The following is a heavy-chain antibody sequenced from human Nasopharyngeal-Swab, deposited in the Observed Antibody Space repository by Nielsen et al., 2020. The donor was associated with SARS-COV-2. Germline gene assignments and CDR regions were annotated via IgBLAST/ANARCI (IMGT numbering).Heavy chain of an antibody. CDR2: IYASGST. CDR1: GGSISSGSYY. D-gene: IGHD2-21*01. CDR3: ARTRMKTYCGGDCYSTDFDL. Sequence: SETLSLTCTVSGGSISSGSYYWSWIRQPAGKGLEWIGRIYASGSTNYNPSLKSRVTISVDTSTNQFSLKLSSVTAADTAVYYCARTRMKTYCGGDCYSTDFDLWGRGTLVTVSS. V-gene: IGHV4-61*02. J-gene: IGHJ2*01.